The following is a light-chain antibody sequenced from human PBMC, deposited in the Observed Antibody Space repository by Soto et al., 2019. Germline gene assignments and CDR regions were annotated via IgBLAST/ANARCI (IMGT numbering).Light chain of an antibody. CDR2: LAS. CDR3: MQVLQTPLT. Sequence: DIVMTQSPLSLPVTHGEPASISCRSSQSLLYSNGYNYVDWYLQKPGQPPQLLIFLASSRASGVPDRFNGSGSGTDFTLRITTVEAEDVGVYYCMQVLQTPLTFGGGTKLEIK. CDR1: QSLLYSNGYNY. V-gene: IGKV2-28*01. J-gene: IGKJ4*01.